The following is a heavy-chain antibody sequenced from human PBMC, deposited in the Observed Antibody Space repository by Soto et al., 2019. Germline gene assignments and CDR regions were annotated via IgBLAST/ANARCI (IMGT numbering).Heavy chain of an antibody. D-gene: IGHD2-2*01. CDR1: GGSISSYY. CDR2: IYYSGST. Sequence: QVQLQESGPGLVKPSETLSLTCTVSGGSISSYYWSWIRQPPGKGLEWIGYIYYSGSTNYNPSLKSLVTLSVDTSKNLFSLKLSSVTAADTAVYYCARDLGYCSSTSCYGDYYFDYWGQGTLVTVSS. CDR3: ARDLGYCSSTSCYGDYYFDY. J-gene: IGHJ4*02. V-gene: IGHV4-59*01.